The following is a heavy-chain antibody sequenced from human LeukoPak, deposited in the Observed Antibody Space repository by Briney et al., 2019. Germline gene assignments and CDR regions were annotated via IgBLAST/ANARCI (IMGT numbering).Heavy chain of an antibody. Sequence: ASVKVSCKASGYTFTGYYMHWLRQAPGQGLEWMGWINPNSGGTNYAQKFQGRVTMNRDTSISTAYMELSRLRSDDTAVYYCARDPLAGRIGYSSGWYVFNYFDYWGQGTLVTVSS. J-gene: IGHJ4*02. D-gene: IGHD6-19*01. CDR2: INPNSGGT. V-gene: IGHV1-2*02. CDR1: GYTFTGYY. CDR3: ARDPLAGRIGYSSGWYVFNYFDY.